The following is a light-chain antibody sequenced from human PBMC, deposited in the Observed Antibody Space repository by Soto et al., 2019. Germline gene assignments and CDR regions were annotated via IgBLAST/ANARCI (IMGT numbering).Light chain of an antibody. CDR3: QHYGSSPT. J-gene: IGKJ1*01. Sequence: EIVLTQSPGTLSLSPGERATLSCRASQSVSGSYLAWYQQKPGQAPRLLIYGASSRATGIPDRFSGSGSGTDFTLTISSLEPADFAVYYCQHYGSSPTFGQGAKVEIK. V-gene: IGKV3-20*01. CDR2: GAS. CDR1: QSVSGSY.